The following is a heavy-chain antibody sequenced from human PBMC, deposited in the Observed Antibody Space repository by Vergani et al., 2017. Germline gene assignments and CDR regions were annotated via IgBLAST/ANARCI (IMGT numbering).Heavy chain of an antibody. CDR3: AKDHCSSTSCYGHYYYYGMDV. D-gene: IGHD2-2*01. Sequence: VQLLESGGGLAQPGGSLRLSCAASGFTFSSYGMHWVRQAPGKGLEWVAFIRYDGSNKYYADSVKGRFTISRDNSKNTLYLQMNSLRAEDTAVYYCAKDHCSSTSCYGHYYYYGMDVWGQGTTVTVSS. CDR2: IRYDGSNK. CDR1: GFTFSSYG. J-gene: IGHJ6*02. V-gene: IGHV3-30*02.